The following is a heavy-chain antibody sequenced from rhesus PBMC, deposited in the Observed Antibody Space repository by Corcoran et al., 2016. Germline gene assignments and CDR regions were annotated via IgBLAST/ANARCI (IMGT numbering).Heavy chain of an antibody. Sequence: DVQLVESGGGLVKPGGSLRRSCVASGFTFSSHVMHWVRQAPGKGLEWVSVISESGDTISHADSVQGRFIIPRDNAKNSLFLQMTSLRAEDTAVYYCTSSGIAAAANFDYWGQGVLVTVSS. CDR3: TSSGIAAAANFDY. CDR1: GFTFSSHV. D-gene: IGHD6-25*01. CDR2: ISESGDTI. V-gene: IGHV3S26*01. J-gene: IGHJ4*01.